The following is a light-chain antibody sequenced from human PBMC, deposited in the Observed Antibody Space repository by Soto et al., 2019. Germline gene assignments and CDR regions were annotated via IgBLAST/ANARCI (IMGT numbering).Light chain of an antibody. CDR1: QSISTY. J-gene: IGKJ3*01. Sequence: DIQMTQSPSSLSASVGDRVTITCRASQSISTYLNCYQQKPGKAPRLLIFSASNLQSGVSSRFSGSGSGTDFTLTISSLKPDDFATYLCQQPNIHPSPFGVGTNVDVK. V-gene: IGKV1-39*01. CDR3: QQPNIHPSP. CDR2: SAS.